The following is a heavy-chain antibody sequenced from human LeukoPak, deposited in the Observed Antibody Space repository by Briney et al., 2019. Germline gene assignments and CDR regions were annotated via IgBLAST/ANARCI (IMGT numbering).Heavy chain of an antibody. CDR3: AKDEGDYYYDRGIDY. CDR2: ISGSGGST. D-gene: IGHD3-22*01. Sequence: GGSLRLSCAASGFTFSSYTMSWVRQAPGKGLEWVSAISGSGGSTYYADSVKGRFTISRDNSKNTLYLQMNSLRAEDTAVYYCAKDEGDYYYDRGIDYWGQGTLVTVSS. CDR1: GFTFSSYT. J-gene: IGHJ4*02. V-gene: IGHV3-23*01.